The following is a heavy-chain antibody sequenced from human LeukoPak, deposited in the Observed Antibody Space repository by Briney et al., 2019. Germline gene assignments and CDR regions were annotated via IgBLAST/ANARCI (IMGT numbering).Heavy chain of an antibody. D-gene: IGHD3-3*01. CDR2: IYTSGST. CDR1: GGSISSGSYY. Sequence: SETLSLTCTVSGGSISSGSYYWSWIRQPAGKGLEWIGRIYTSGSTNYNPSLKSRVTISVDTSKNQFSLKLSSVTAADTAVYYCARTPYYDFWSGYPTNWFDPWGQGTLVTVSS. J-gene: IGHJ5*02. CDR3: ARTPYYDFWSGYPTNWFDP. V-gene: IGHV4-61*02.